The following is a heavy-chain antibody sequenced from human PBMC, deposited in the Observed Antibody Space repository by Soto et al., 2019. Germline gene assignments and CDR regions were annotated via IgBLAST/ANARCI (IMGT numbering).Heavy chain of an antibody. D-gene: IGHD2-15*01. J-gene: IGHJ4*02. Sequence: SETLSLTCAVYGGSFSGYYWSWIRQPPGKGLEWIGEINHSGSTNYNPSLKSRVTISVDTSKNQFSLKLSSVTAADTAVYYCARAARHGNGGQTYYFDYWGQGTLVTVSS. CDR3: ARAARHGNGGQTYYFDY. CDR1: GGSFSGYY. CDR2: INHSGST. V-gene: IGHV4-34*01.